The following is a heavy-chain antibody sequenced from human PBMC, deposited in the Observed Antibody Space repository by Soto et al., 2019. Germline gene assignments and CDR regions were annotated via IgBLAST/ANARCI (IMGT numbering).Heavy chain of an antibody. CDR2: IYYSGST. Sequence: TSETLSLTCTVSGGNIGSGGYYWSWIRQHPGKGLEWIGYIYYSGSTYYNPSLKSRVTISVDTSKNQFSLKLSSVTAADTAVYYCASSFNGYGLDYWGQGTLVTVSS. V-gene: IGHV4-31*03. CDR3: ASSFNGYGLDY. J-gene: IGHJ4*02. D-gene: IGHD5-12*01. CDR1: GGNIGSGGYY.